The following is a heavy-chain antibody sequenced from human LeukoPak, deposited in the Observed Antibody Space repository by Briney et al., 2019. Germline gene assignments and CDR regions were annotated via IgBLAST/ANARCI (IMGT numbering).Heavy chain of an antibody. CDR1: GYTFTSYY. CDR2: MNPNSGNT. D-gene: IGHD6-6*01. V-gene: IGHV1-8*02. Sequence: ASVKVSCKASGYTFTSYYMHWVRQATGQGLEWMGWMNPNSGNTGYAQKFQGRVTMTRNTSISTAYMELSSLRSEDTAVYYCARGGSIAARSARDYYYYYYMDVWGKGTTVTVSS. CDR3: ARGGSIAARSARDYYYYYYMDV. J-gene: IGHJ6*03.